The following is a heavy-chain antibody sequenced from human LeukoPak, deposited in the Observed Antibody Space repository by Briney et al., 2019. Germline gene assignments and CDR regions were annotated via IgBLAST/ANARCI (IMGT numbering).Heavy chain of an antibody. CDR2: INHSGST. CDR3: ARERSSSPFAFDY. J-gene: IGHJ4*02. V-gene: IGHV4-34*01. CDR1: GGSFSGYY. Sequence: SETLSLTCAVYGGSFSGYYWSWIRQPPGKGLEWIGEINHSGSTIYNPSLKSRVTISVDTSKNQFSLKLSSVTAADTAVYYCARERSSSPFAFDYWGQGTLVTVSS. D-gene: IGHD6-13*01.